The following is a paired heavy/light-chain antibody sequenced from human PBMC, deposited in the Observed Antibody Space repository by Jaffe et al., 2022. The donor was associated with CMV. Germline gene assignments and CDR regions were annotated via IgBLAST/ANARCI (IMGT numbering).Light chain of an antibody. CDR2: DVN. J-gene: IGLJ3*02. CDR3: SSYTSTSWV. CDR1: GSDVGGYNY. V-gene: IGLV2-14*03. Sequence: QSALTQPASVSGSPGQSITIPCTGTGSDVGGYNYVSWYQQHPGKAPKVMIYDVNTRPSGVSNRFSGSKSGNTASLTISGLQAEDEADYYCSSYTSTSWVFGGGTKLTVL.
Heavy chain of an antibody. CDR1: GFTFSKYW. CDR2: ISPDGTST. Sequence: EVQLVESGGGLVQPGGSLRISCAASGFTFSKYWMHWVRQAPGKGLVCVSRISPDGTSTTYADSVKGRFTSSRDNAKNTLYLQMDSLRAEDTAVYYCATEADTAMALNSWGQGTLVTVSS. CDR3: ATEADTAMALNS. J-gene: IGHJ4*02. D-gene: IGHD5-18*01. V-gene: IGHV3-74*01.